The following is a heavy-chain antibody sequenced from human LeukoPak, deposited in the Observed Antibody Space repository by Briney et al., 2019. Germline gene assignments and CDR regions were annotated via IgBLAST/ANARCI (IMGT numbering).Heavy chain of an antibody. D-gene: IGHD4-17*01. CDR2: ISGSGGST. Sequence: GGSLRLSCAASGFTFTSYAMSWVRQAPGKGLEWVSTISGSGGSTYYADSVKGRFTISRDNSKNTLCLQMNSLRAEDTAIYYCVEDQGKTVTTYFDYWGQGTLVTVSS. V-gene: IGHV3-23*01. J-gene: IGHJ4*02. CDR1: GFTFTSYA. CDR3: VEDQGKTVTTYFDY.